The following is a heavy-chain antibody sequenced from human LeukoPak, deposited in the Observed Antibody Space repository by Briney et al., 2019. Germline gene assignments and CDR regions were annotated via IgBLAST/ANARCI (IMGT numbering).Heavy chain of an antibody. D-gene: IGHD6-6*01. J-gene: IGHJ6*03. CDR2: IYHTGST. CDR3: ARGMSIAARRRSYYYYYMDV. V-gene: IGHV4-59*02. Sequence: SETLSLTCTISGGSVSDYYWSWIRQSPGKGLEWIGYIYHTGSTNYNPSLKSRVTISVDTSKNQFSLKLSSVTAADTAVYYCARGMSIAARRRSYYYYYMDVWGKGTTVTVS. CDR1: GGSVSDYY.